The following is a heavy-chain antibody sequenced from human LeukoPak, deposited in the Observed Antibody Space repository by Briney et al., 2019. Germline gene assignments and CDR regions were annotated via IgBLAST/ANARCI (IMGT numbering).Heavy chain of an antibody. CDR2: IYTSGST. CDR3: ARRSSYYYGSGTFFDY. V-gene: IGHV4-61*02. Sequence: PSETLSLTCTVSGGSISSGSYYWSWIRQPAGKGLEWIGRIYTSGSTNYNPSLKSRVTISVDTSKNQFSLKLSSVTAADTAVYYCARRSSYYYGSGTFFDYWGQGTLVTVSS. CDR1: GGSISSGSYY. D-gene: IGHD3-10*01. J-gene: IGHJ4*02.